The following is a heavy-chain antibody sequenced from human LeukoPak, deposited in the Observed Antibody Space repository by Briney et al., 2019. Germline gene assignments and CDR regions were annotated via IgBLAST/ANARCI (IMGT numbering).Heavy chain of an antibody. V-gene: IGHV3-66*01. J-gene: IGHJ3*02. D-gene: IGHD3-10*01. Sequence: GGSLRLSCAASGFSFSDAWMSWVRQIPGKGLERVSVIYSGGSTYYADSVKGRFTISRDNSKNTLYLQMNSLRAEDTAVYYCARGVGYGSGTRGDDFDIWGQGTMVTVSS. CDR2: IYSGGST. CDR3: ARGVGYGSGTRGDDFDI. CDR1: GFSFSDAW.